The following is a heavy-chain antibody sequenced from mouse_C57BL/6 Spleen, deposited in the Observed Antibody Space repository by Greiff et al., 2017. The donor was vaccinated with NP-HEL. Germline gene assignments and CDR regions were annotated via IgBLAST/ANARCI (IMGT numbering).Heavy chain of an antibody. CDR1: GFTFSSYA. V-gene: IGHV5-4*01. J-gene: IGHJ3*01. Sequence: EVQLVESGGGLVKPGGSLKLSCAASGFTFSSYAMSWVRQTPEKRLEWVATISDGGSYTYYPDNVKGRFTISRDNAKNNLYLQMSHLKSEDTAMYYCAREGTGFAYWGQGTLVTVSA. CDR3: AREGTGFAY. CDR2: ISDGGSYT. D-gene: IGHD3-3*01.